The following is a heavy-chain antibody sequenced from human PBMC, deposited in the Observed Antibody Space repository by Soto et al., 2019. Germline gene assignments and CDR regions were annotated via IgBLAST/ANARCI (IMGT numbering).Heavy chain of an antibody. Sequence: QVTLKESGPVLVKPTETLTLTCTVSGFSLSNARMGVSWIRQPPGKALEWLAHLFSNDEKSYSTSLKSRLTISKDTSKSQVVLTMTNIDPVDTATYYCARISRYYDILSGYHTTYYFDYWGQGTLVTVSS. J-gene: IGHJ4*02. CDR3: ARISRYYDILSGYHTTYYFDY. V-gene: IGHV2-26*01. CDR2: LFSNDEK. CDR1: GFSLSNARMG. D-gene: IGHD3-9*01.